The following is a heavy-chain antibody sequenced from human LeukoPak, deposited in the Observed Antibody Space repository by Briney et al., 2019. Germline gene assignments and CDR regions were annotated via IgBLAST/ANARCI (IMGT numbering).Heavy chain of an antibody. CDR3: AKGPPLLQETYYGMDV. V-gene: IGHV3-21*04. Sequence: PGGSLRLSCAASGFTFSSYSMNWVRQAPGKGLEWVSSISSSSSYIYYADSVKGRFTISRDNAKNSLYLQMNSLRAEDTALFYCAKGPPLLQETYYGMDVWGQGTTVTVSS. CDR1: GFTFSSYS. D-gene: IGHD2-15*01. J-gene: IGHJ6*02. CDR2: ISSSSSYI.